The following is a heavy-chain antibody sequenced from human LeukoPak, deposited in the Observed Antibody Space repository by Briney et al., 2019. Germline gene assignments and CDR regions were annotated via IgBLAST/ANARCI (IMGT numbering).Heavy chain of an antibody. CDR2: ISWNSKSI. D-gene: IGHD3-22*01. Sequence: PGGSLRLSCAASGFTFDDAMHWVRQAPGKGLEWVSSISWNSKSIDYADSVKGRFTISRDNAKNSLYLQLNSLRAEDMALYYCARGRYYHDTSGYYSLDYWGQGTLVTVSS. J-gene: IGHJ4*02. CDR1: GFTFDDA. V-gene: IGHV3-9*03. CDR3: ARGRYYHDTSGYYSLDY.